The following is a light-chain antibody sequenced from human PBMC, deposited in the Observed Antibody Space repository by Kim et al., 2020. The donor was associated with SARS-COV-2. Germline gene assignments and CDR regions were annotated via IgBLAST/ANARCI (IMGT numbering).Light chain of an antibody. Sequence: SVFRGGGVTLSCRARHSIGVDVAWYQHKPGQAPRLLIYGASNRATDVPGRFSGSGSGTDFTLTISSLQSEDFAVYFCQQYNDWLSFGGGTKVDIK. J-gene: IGKJ4*01. CDR3: QQYNDWLS. CDR2: GAS. CDR1: HSIGVD. V-gene: IGKV3D-15*01.